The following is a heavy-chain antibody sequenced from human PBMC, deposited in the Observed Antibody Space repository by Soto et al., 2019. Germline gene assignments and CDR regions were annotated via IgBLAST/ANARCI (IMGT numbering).Heavy chain of an antibody. V-gene: IGHV1-69*13. D-gene: IGHD3-22*01. J-gene: IGHJ3*02. CDR1: GGTFSSYA. Sequence: ASVKVSCKASGGTFSSYAISWVRQAPGQGLEWMGGIIPIFGTANYAQKFQGRVTITADESTSTAYMELSSLRSEDTAVYYCARAPYYYDSSGYYFPDDAFDIWGQGTMVT. CDR2: IIPIFGTA. CDR3: ARAPYYYDSSGYYFPDDAFDI.